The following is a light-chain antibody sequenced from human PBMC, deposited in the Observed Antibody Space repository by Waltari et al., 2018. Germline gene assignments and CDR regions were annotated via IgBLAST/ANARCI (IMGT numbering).Light chain of an antibody. V-gene: IGKV1-5*03. CDR2: KAS. J-gene: IGKJ4*01. Sequence: DIQMTQSPSTLSASVGDSVTITCRASQSISNWLAWYQQRPGKAPKLLIYKASSLKSGVPSRFSGSGSGTEFTLTISSLQPDDFGSYYCQQYNSEVTFGGGTTVEIK. CDR1: QSISNW. CDR3: QQYNSEVT.